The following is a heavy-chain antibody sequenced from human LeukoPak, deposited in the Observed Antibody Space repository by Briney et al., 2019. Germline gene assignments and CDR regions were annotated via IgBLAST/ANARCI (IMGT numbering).Heavy chain of an antibody. CDR2: IYTSGNT. D-gene: IGHD6-19*01. J-gene: IGHJ4*02. V-gene: IGHV4-4*07. CDR1: GGSINNYY. CDR3: ARVFSVAGTFDY. Sequence: SETLSLTCTVSGGSINNYYWSWIRQPAGKGLEWIGRIYTSGNTYYNPSLKSRVTMSVDTSKNQFSLNLSSVTAADTAVYYCARVFSVAGTFDYWGQGTLVTVSS.